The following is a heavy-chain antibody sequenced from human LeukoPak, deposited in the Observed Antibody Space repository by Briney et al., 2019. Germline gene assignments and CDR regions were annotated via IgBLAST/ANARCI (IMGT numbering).Heavy chain of an antibody. J-gene: IGHJ4*02. CDR2: IYYSGST. Sequence: PSETLSLTCAVSGGSISSNSYYWGWIRQPPGKGLEWIGSIYYSGSTYYNPPLKSRVTISVDTSKNQFSLKLSSVTAADTAVYYCAGEEMATIYRLGYWGQGTLVTVSS. CDR3: AGEEMATIYRLGY. V-gene: IGHV4-39*02. CDR1: GGSISSNSYY. D-gene: IGHD5-24*01.